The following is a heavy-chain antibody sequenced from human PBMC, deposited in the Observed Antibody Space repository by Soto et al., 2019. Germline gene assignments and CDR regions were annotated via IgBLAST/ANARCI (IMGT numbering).Heavy chain of an antibody. J-gene: IGHJ4*02. CDR1: GDTFTIFV. V-gene: IGHV1-69*12. CDR2: IIPTIGTT. CDR3: ARDLGSGYDPGDY. D-gene: IGHD5-12*01. Sequence: QVQLVQSGAEVKKPGSSVKVSCKASGDTFTIFVISWVRKAPGQGLEWMGGIIPTIGTTNYAQRFQGRITITGDESTGTAYMELSSLKSEDTAVYYCARDLGSGYDPGDYWGQGTLVTVSS.